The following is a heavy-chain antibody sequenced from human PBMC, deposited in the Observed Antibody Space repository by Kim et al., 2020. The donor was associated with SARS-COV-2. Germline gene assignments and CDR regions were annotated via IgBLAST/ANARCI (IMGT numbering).Heavy chain of an antibody. CDR3: AREPGITMIVVVTRNDAFDI. Sequence: ASVKVSCKASGYTFTGYYMHWVRQAPGQGLEWMGWINPNSGGTNYAQKFQGRVTMTRDTSISTAYMELSRLRSDDTAVYYCAREPGITMIVVVTRNDAFDIWGPGTMVTVSS. J-gene: IGHJ3*02. V-gene: IGHV1-2*02. CDR2: INPNSGGT. CDR1: GYTFTGYY. D-gene: IGHD3-22*01.